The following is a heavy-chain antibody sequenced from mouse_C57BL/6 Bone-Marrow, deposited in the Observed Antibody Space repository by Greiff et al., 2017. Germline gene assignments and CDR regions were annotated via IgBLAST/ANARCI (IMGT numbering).Heavy chain of an antibody. V-gene: IGHV1-39*01. J-gene: IGHJ3*01. CDR2: ITPNYGTT. CDR3: ARDGYYCFAY. D-gene: IGHD2-3*01. Sequence: EVQLQQSGPELVKPGASVKISCKASGYSFTDYNMNWVQQSNGKSLEWIGVITPNYGTTSSTQKFKGKATLTVDQSSSTAYMQLNILTSEDSAVYYVARDGYYCFAYCGQGTLVTVSA. CDR1: GYSFTDYN.